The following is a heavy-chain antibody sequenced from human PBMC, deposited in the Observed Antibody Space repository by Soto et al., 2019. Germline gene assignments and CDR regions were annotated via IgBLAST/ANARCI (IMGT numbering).Heavy chain of an antibody. V-gene: IGHV3-48*01. D-gene: IGHD2-2*01. Sequence: PGGSLRLSCAASGFTFSSYSMNWVRQAPGKGLEWVSYISSSSSTIYYADSVKGRFTISRDNAKNSLYLQLTSVTAADTAVYYCARVAQYCGSTSCLYYFDYWGRGALVTVSS. CDR3: ARVAQYCGSTSCLYYFDY. CDR1: GFTFSSYS. J-gene: IGHJ4*02. CDR2: ISSSSSTI.